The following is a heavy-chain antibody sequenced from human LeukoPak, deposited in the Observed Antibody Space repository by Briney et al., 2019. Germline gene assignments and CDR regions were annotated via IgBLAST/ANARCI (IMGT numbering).Heavy chain of an antibody. J-gene: IGHJ4*02. CDR3: ARGGYDSSGYYLVY. CDR1: GGSVSSGTYY. CDR2: IYYSGST. D-gene: IGHD3-22*01. Sequence: SETLSLTCTVSGGSVSSGTYYWSWIRQPPGKGLEWIGYIYYSGSTKYNPSLKSRVTISVDTSKDQFSLKLRSVTAADTAVYYCARGGYDSSGYYLVYWGQGTLVTVSS. V-gene: IGHV4-61*01.